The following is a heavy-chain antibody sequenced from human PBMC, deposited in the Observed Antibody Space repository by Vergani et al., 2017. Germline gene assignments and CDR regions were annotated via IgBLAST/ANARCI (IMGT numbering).Heavy chain of an antibody. CDR2: INHSGST. J-gene: IGHJ5*02. Sequence: QVQLQQWGAGLLKPSETLSLTCAVYGGSFSGYYWSWIRQPPGKGLEWIGEINHSGSTNYHPSLKSRVTISVDTSKNQFSLKLSSVTTADTAVYYCARGVVLRYFDWLPTKIDWFDPWGQGTLVTVSS. V-gene: IGHV4-34*01. CDR1: GGSFSGYY. D-gene: IGHD3-9*01. CDR3: ARGVVLRYFDWLPTKIDWFDP.